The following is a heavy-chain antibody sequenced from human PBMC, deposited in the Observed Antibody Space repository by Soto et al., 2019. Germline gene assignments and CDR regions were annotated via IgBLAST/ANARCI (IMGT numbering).Heavy chain of an antibody. CDR3: ARTTLSYMTTVTTRQKEKYYFDY. D-gene: IGHD4-17*01. V-gene: IGHV4-31*03. CDR2: IHYRGST. J-gene: IGHJ4*02. Sequence: QVQLQESGPGLVKPSQTLSLTCTVSGGSITSGGYYWSWIRQHPGKGLEWIGYIHYRGSTYYNPSLKSRVTISVDTSKNQFSLKLSSVTAADTAVYYCARTTLSYMTTVTTRQKEKYYFDYWGQGTLVTVSS. CDR1: GGSITSGGYY.